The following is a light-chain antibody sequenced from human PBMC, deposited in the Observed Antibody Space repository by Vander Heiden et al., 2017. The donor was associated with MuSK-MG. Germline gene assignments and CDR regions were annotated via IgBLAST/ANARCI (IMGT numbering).Light chain of an antibody. CDR3: QQYGSSPWA. J-gene: IGKJ4*01. CDR2: GAS. Sequence: EIVLTQSPGTLSLSPGERATLSCRASQSVSSSYLAWYQQKPGQTPRLLIYGASSRATGIPDRFSGSGSGTDFTLTISRLEPEDFAVYYCQQYGSSPWAFGGGTKVXIK. CDR1: QSVSSSY. V-gene: IGKV3-20*01.